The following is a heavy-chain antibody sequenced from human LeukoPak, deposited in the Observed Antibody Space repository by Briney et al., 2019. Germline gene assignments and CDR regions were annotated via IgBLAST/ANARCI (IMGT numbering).Heavy chain of an antibody. V-gene: IGHV4-34*01. Sequence: SETLSLTCAVYGGSFSGYYWSWIRQPPGKGLEWIGEINHSGSTNYNPSLKSRVTISVDTSKNQFSLKLSSVTAADTAVYYCARSAVGVACSSTSCPSGTFDYWGQGTLVTVSS. CDR3: ARSAVGVACSSTSCPSGTFDY. D-gene: IGHD2-2*01. J-gene: IGHJ4*02. CDR1: GGSFSGYY. CDR2: INHSGST.